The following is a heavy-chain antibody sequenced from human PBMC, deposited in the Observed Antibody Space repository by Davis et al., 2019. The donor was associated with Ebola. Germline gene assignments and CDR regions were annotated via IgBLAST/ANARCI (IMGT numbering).Heavy chain of an antibody. CDR3: ARDRGYSSGWPLDY. Sequence: GESLKISCVASGFTFSNYWMHWVRQAPGKGLVWVSRINSDGSNIRYADSVKGRLTISRDNAKNTLYLQMNSLRAEETAVYYCARDRGYSSGWPLDYWGQGTLVTVSS. CDR1: GFTFSNYW. D-gene: IGHD6-19*01. J-gene: IGHJ4*02. CDR2: INSDGSNI. V-gene: IGHV3-74*01.